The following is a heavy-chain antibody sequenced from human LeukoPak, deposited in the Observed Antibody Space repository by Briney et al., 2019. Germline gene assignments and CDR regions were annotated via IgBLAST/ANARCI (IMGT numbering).Heavy chain of an antibody. J-gene: IGHJ6*03. D-gene: IGHD1-7*01. CDR2: IIPIFGTA. Sequence: GASVKVSCKASGGTFSSYAISWVRQAPGQGLEWMGGIIPIFGTANYAQKFQGRVTITTDESTSTAYMELSSLRSEDTAVYYCASRGANWNYDYYYYYYMDVWGKRTTVTVSS. CDR3: ASRGANWNYDYYYYYYMDV. CDR1: GGTFSSYA. V-gene: IGHV1-69*05.